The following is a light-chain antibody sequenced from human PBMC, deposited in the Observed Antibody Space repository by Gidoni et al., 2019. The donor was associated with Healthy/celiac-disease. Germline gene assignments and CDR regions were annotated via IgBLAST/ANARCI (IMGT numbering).Light chain of an antibody. V-gene: IGKV1-39*01. CDR1: QSISSY. CDR3: QQSYSTPPT. Sequence: DIQMTQSPSSLSASVGDRVTITCRASQSISSYLNWYQQKPGKAPKLLSYAASSLQSGVPSRFSGSGSGTDFTLTISSLQPEDFATYYWQQSYSTPPTFGQXTRLEIK. CDR2: AAS. J-gene: IGKJ5*01.